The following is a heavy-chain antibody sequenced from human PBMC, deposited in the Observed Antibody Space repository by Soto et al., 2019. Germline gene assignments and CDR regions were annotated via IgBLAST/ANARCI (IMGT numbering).Heavy chain of an antibody. J-gene: IGHJ5*01. D-gene: IGHD2-2*01. CDR2: IDGPADST. CDR1: TFTCGSYV. Sequence: PGGSLRVSCEGFTFTCGSYVVRWVRQAPGKGLEWVSGIDGPADSTTYADSVKGRFSIFRDNSKSTLYLQMNNLRAEDTAVYYCAKCTSSNSCYGLYLDSWGQGTLVTVSS. CDR3: AKCTSSNSCYGLYLDS. V-gene: IGHV3-23*01.